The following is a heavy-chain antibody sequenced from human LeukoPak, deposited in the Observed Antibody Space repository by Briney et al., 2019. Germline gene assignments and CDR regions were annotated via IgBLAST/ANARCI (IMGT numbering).Heavy chain of an antibody. D-gene: IGHD6-19*01. CDR1: GFTFSSYA. Sequence: GGSLRLSCAASGFTFSSYAMTWVRQAPGKGLEWVSSISSSSSYIYYADSVKGRFTISRDNAKNSLYLQMNSLRAEDTAAYYCARDFRVGRGGSGQPDAFDIWGQGTMVTVSS. CDR3: ARDFRVGRGGSGQPDAFDI. V-gene: IGHV3-21*01. J-gene: IGHJ3*02. CDR2: ISSSSSYI.